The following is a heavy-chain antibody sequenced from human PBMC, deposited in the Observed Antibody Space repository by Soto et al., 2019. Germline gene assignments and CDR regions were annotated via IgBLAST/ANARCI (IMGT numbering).Heavy chain of an antibody. D-gene: IGHD2-2*01. CDR2: ISGSGGST. CDR1: GFTFSTYG. V-gene: IGHV3-23*01. J-gene: IGHJ4*02. Sequence: GGSLRLSCAASGFTFSTYGIHWVRQAPGKGLEWVSAISGSGGSTYYADSVKGRFTISRDNSKNTLYLQMNSLRAEDTAVYYCAKSPKYCSSTSCHPLWGQGTLVTVSS. CDR3: AKSPKYCSSTSCHPL.